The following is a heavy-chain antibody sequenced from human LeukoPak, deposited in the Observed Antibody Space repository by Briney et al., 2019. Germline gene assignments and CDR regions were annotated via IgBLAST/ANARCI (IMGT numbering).Heavy chain of an antibody. V-gene: IGHV3-64D*06. D-gene: IGHD6-13*01. CDR2: ISNNGDNT. J-gene: IGHJ4*02. Sequence: GGSLRLSCSASGFTFSNYAIHWVRQAPGKGLEYVSTISNNGDNTNYADSVEGRFTISRDNSKNTLYLQMSGLRPEDTAAYYCVKAAGSWYGYFDYWGQGTLVTVSS. CDR1: GFTFSNYA. CDR3: VKAAGSWYGYFDY.